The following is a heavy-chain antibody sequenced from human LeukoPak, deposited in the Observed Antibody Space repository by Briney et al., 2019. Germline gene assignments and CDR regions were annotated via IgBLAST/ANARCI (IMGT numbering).Heavy chain of an antibody. CDR1: GYTLTELS. D-gene: IGHD3-16*01. V-gene: IGHV1-24*01. Sequence: GASVKVSCKVSGYTLTELSMHWVRQAPGRGLEWMGGFDPEDGETIYAQKFRGRVTMTEDTSTDTAYMELSSLRSEDTAVYYCATGGENWNDNWGQGTLVTVSS. CDR2: FDPEDGET. CDR3: ATGGENWNDN. J-gene: IGHJ5*02.